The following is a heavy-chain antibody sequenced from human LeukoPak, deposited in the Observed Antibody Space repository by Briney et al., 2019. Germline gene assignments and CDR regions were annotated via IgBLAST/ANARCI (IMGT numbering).Heavy chain of an antibody. D-gene: IGHD3-10*01. V-gene: IGHV1-24*01. CDR3: ATAVGAVPYFDC. CDR2: FDPEDGET. CDR1: GYTLSELS. J-gene: IGHJ4*02. Sequence: ASVKVSCKVSGYTLSELSMHWVRQAPGKGVEWMGGFDPEDGETIYAQKFQGRVTMTEDTSTDTAYMELSSLRSEDTAVYYCATAVGAVPYFDCWGQGTLVTVSS.